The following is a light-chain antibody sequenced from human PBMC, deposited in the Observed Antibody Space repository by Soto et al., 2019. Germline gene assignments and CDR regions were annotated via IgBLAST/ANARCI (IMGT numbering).Light chain of an antibody. CDR3: SSYTTSSTRV. V-gene: IGLV2-14*01. CDR1: SSDVGGYNY. CDR2: EVS. J-gene: IGLJ1*01. Sequence: QSALTQPASVSGSPGQSITISCTGTSSDVGGYNYVSWYQQHPGKAPKLMIYEVSNRPSGVSNRFSGFKSGNTASLTISGLQAEDEADYYCSSYTTSSTRVFGTGTQLTVL.